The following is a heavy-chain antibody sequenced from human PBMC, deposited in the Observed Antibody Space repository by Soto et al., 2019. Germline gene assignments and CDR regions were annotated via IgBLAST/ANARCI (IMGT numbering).Heavy chain of an antibody. D-gene: IGHD2-15*01. J-gene: IGHJ2*01. V-gene: IGHV3-48*02. CDR2: ISSSSSTI. CDR1: GFTFSSYS. CDR3: ARDVGYCSGGSCYGFRYFDL. Sequence: EVQLVESGGGLVQPGGSLRLSCAASGFTFSSYSMNWVRQAPGKGLEWVSYISSSSSTIYYADSVKGRFTISRDNAKNSLYLQINSLRDEDTAVYYCARDVGYCSGGSCYGFRYFDLWGRGTLVTVSS.